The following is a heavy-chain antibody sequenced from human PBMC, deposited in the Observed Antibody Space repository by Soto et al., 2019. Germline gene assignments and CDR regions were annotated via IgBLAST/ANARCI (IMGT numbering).Heavy chain of an antibody. D-gene: IGHD2-15*01. Sequence: VQLHESGPGLVKASGTLSLTCAVSGDSISNFHWWTWLRQPPGRGLEWIGEIFHSGSTTYNPSLNSHVAISVEGPMNHFCLNLSSVTAADTAVYYGAGDGGYWLESGGGWFDPWGQGILVIVSS. V-gene: IGHV4-4*02. J-gene: IGHJ5*02. CDR1: GDSISNFHW. CDR3: AGDGGYWLESGGGWFDP. CDR2: IFHSGST.